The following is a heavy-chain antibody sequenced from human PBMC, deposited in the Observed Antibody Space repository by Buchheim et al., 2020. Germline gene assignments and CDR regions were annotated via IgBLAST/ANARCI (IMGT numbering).Heavy chain of an antibody. J-gene: IGHJ4*02. CDR3: AMGGYYRDY. Sequence: QVQLVESGGGVVQPGRSLRLSCAASGFTFSSYAMHWVRQAPGKGLEWVAVISYDGSNKYYADSVKGRFTISRDNSKNTLYLQMNSLRAEDTAVHYCAMGGYYRDYWGQGTL. V-gene: IGHV3-30-3*01. CDR2: ISYDGSNK. CDR1: GFTFSSYA. D-gene: IGHD3-10*01.